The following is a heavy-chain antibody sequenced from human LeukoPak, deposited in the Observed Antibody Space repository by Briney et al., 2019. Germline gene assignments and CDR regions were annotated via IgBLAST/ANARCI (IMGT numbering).Heavy chain of an antibody. CDR3: ARGVVVTAIPGWFDP. J-gene: IGHJ5*02. V-gene: IGHV1-69*05. CDR1: GGTFSSYA. D-gene: IGHD2-21*02. CDR2: IIPMSGTA. Sequence: ASVKVSCKPSGGTFSSYAITWVRQAPGQGLEWMGGIIPMSGTANYAQKFQGRVTMTRDTSTSTVYMELSSLRSEDTAVYYCARGVVVTAIPGWFDPWGQGTLVTVSS.